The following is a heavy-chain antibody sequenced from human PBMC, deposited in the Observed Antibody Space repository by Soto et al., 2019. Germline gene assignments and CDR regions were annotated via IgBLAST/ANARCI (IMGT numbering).Heavy chain of an antibody. D-gene: IGHD2-21*02. V-gene: IGHV1-3*01. CDR3: ARVGEYCGGACPQYFQH. Sequence: GASVKVSCKASGYTFTNYAMHWVRQAPGQRLEWMGWINAGNGNIKYSQKFQGRVTITRDTSASTAYMELSSLRSEDTAVYYCARVGEYCGGACPQYFQHWGQGTLVTVSS. J-gene: IGHJ1*01. CDR1: GYTFTNYA. CDR2: INAGNGNI.